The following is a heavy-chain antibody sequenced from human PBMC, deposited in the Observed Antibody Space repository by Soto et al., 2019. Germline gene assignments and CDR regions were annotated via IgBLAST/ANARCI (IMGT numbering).Heavy chain of an antibody. Sequence: ASVKVCCKASGYTFTSYAMNWVRQAPGQGLEWMGGIQTDNDHASFAQKFEGRVTMTTDTSTRTVYMELRDLSSDDTAVYYCAKDLGSGYRFDYWGQGTPVTSPQ. CDR2: IQTDNDHA. CDR1: GYTFTSYA. J-gene: IGHJ4*02. CDR3: AKDLGSGYRFDY. V-gene: IGHV1-18*01. D-gene: IGHD3-9*01.